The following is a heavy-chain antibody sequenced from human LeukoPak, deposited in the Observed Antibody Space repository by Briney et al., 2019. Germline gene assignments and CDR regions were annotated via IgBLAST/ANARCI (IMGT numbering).Heavy chain of an antibody. V-gene: IGHV4-59*08. CDR1: GGSISSYY. J-gene: IGHJ4*02. Sequence: SETLSLTCTVSGGSISSYYWSWIRQPPGKGLEWIGYIYYSGSTNYNPSLKSRVTISVNTSKNQFSLKLSSVTAADTAVYYCARLVVSSWYHEVLLGRDYWGQGTLVTVSS. CDR2: IYYSGST. D-gene: IGHD6-13*01. CDR3: ARLVVSSWYHEVLLGRDY.